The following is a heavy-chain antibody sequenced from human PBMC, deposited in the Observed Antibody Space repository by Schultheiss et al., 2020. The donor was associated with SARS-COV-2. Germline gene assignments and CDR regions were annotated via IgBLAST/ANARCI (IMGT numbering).Heavy chain of an antibody. CDR3: ARGGYSYGYGIDY. CDR2: INHSGST. CDR1: GGSISSGGYY. D-gene: IGHD5-18*01. Sequence: SETLSLTCTVSGGSISSGGYYWSWIRQHPGKGLEWIGEINHSGSTNYNPSLKSRVTISVDTSKNQFSLKLSSVTAADTAVYYCARGGYSYGYGIDYWGQGTLVTVSS. V-gene: IGHV4-31*03. J-gene: IGHJ4*02.